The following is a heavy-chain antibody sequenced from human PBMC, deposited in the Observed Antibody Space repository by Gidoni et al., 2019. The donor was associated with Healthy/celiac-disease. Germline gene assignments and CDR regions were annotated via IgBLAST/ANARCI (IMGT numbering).Heavy chain of an antibody. Sequence: RSLRLSCAASGFTFSSYGMHWVRQAPGKGLEWVAVISYDGSNKYYADSVKGRFTISRDNSKNTLYLQMNSLRAEDTAVYYCAKTRRKGAFDIWGQGTMVTVSS. J-gene: IGHJ3*02. CDR3: AKTRRKGAFDI. CDR1: GFTFSSYG. D-gene: IGHD4-17*01. CDR2: ISYDGSNK. V-gene: IGHV3-30*18.